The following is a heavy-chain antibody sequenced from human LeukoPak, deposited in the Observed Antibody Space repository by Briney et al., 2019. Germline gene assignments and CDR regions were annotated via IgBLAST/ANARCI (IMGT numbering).Heavy chain of an antibody. Sequence: ASVKVSCKASVYTFTSYDINWVRQATGQGLEWMGWMNPNSGNTDYAQKFQGRVTMTRNTSISTAYMEPSSLRSEDTAVYYCARAGLAVAGTRDWFDPWGQGTLVTVSS. D-gene: IGHD6-19*01. CDR2: MNPNSGNT. J-gene: IGHJ5*02. CDR1: VYTFTSYD. V-gene: IGHV1-8*01. CDR3: ARAGLAVAGTRDWFDP.